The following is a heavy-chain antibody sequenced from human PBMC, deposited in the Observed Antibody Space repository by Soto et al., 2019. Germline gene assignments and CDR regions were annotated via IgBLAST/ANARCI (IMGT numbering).Heavy chain of an antibody. Sequence: PGESLKISCKGSGYSFTSYWIGWVRQMPGKGLEWMGIIYPGDSDTRYSPSFQGQVTISADKSISTAYMELSSLRSEDTAVYYCARALRNTATLLAVPFYYYYGMDVWGQGTTVTVSS. CDR2: IYPGDSDT. CDR3: ARALRNTATLLAVPFYYYYGMDV. J-gene: IGHJ6*02. V-gene: IGHV5-51*01. CDR1: GYSFTSYW. D-gene: IGHD5-18*01.